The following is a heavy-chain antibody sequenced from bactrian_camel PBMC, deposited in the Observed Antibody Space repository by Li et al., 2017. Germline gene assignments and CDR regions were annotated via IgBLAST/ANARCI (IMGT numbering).Heavy chain of an antibody. V-gene: IGHV3S40*01. CDR2: IEGDGVST. CDR3: THSALPVALRGEYKY. D-gene: IGHD6*01. J-gene: IGHJ4*01. Sequence: VQLVESGGGLVQPGGSLRLSCATSGFTFSATHMFWVRQAPGKGLEWVSTIEGDGVSTYYADSVKGRFTNSRDNSKNTVFLQMNSLKSEDTALYYCTHSALPVALRGEYKYWGQGTQVTVS. CDR1: GFTFSATH.